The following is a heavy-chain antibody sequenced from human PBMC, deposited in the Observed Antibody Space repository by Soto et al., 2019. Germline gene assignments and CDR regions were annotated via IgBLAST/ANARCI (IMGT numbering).Heavy chain of an antibody. D-gene: IGHD5-12*01. J-gene: IGHJ6*03. CDR3: ATGPVDRGYMDV. CDR1: GYTFTSYD. V-gene: IGHV1-8*01. CDR2: MNPNSGNT. Sequence: EASVKVSCKASGYTFTSYDINWVRQATGQGLEWMGWMNPNSGNTGYAQKFQGRVTMTRNTSISTAYMELSSLRSEDTAVYYCATGPVDRGYMDVWGKGTTVTVSS.